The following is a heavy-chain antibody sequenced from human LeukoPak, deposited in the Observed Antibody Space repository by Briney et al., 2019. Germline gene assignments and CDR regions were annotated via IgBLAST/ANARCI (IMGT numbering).Heavy chain of an antibody. J-gene: IGHJ4*02. CDR2: ISWDGGST. CDR3: ARDYYNY. V-gene: IGHV3-43*01. CDR1: GFTFDDYT. Sequence: PGGSLRLSCAASGFTFDDYTMHWVRQAPGKGLEWVSLISWDGGSTYYADSVKGRFTISRDNSKNSLYLQMNSLRAEDTAVYYCARDYYNYWGQGTLVTVSS.